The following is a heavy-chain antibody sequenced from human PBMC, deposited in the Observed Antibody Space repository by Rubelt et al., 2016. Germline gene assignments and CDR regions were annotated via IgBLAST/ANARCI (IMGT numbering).Heavy chain of an antibody. CDR1: GGSFSGYY. Sequence: QVQLQQWGAGLLKPSETLSLTCAVYGGSFSGYYWSWIRQPPGKGLEWIGEINHSGSTNYNPSLKSRVTISVDTSKNQFPRMLGSVTAADTAVYYCARRLRYLTGVDRLDAFDIWGQGTMVTVSS. CDR3: ARRLRYLTGVDRLDAFDI. V-gene: IGHV4-34*01. J-gene: IGHJ3*02. CDR2: INHSGST. D-gene: IGHD7-27*01.